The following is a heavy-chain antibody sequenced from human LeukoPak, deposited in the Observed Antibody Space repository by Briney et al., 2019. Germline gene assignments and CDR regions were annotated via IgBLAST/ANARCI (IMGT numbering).Heavy chain of an antibody. V-gene: IGHV4-39*01. J-gene: IGHJ4*02. CDR2: IYYSGST. CDR1: GGSISSSSSY. CDR3: ARGVFDFWSGYYVTFDY. Sequence: SETLSLTCTVSGGSISSSSSYWGWIRQPPGKGLEWIGSIYYSGSTYYNPSLKSRVTISVDTSKNQFSLKLSSVTAADTAVYYCARGVFDFWSGYYVTFDYWGQGTLVTVSS. D-gene: IGHD3-3*01.